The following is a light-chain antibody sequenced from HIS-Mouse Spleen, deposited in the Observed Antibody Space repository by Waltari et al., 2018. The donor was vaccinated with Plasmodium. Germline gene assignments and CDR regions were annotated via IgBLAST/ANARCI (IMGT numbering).Light chain of an antibody. CDR2: DVS. V-gene: IGLV2-11*01. CDR1: SSDVGGYNY. CDR3: CSYAGSYTYV. Sequence: QSALTQPRSVSGSPGQSVTISCTGTSSDVGGYNYVSWYQQHPGKAPKLMIYDVSKRPSGVPDGCFASKSGTKASLTIYGLQAEDEADYYCCSYAGSYTYVFGTGTKVTVL. J-gene: IGLJ1*01.